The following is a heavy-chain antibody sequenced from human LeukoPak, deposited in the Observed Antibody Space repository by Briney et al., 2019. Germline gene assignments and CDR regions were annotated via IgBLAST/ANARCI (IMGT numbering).Heavy chain of an antibody. V-gene: IGHV4-39*01. CDR3: ARLRGVVAADY. CDR1: GGSISSSSYY. CDR2: MSYSGST. Sequence: PPETLSLTCTVSGGSISSSSYYWGWIRQPPGKGLEWIGSMSYSGSTYYNPSLKSRVTISLDTPKSQFSLRLRSLTAADTAVYYCARLRGVVAADYWGQGTLVTVSS. D-gene: IGHD2-2*01. J-gene: IGHJ4*02.